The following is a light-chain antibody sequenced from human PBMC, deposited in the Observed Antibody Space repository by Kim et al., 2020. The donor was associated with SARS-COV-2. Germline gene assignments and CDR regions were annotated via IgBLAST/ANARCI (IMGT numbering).Light chain of an antibody. V-gene: IGLV3-19*01. CDR1: SLRKYY. CDR2: NKN. J-gene: IGLJ3*02. CDR3: NSRDNTDDRLGV. Sequence: LGQTVRITCQGDSLRKYYGDWYQQRPGQAPVLLIYNKNTRPSGISDRFSASTSGNTASLTITGAQAEDEADYYCNSRDNTDDRLGVFGGGTQLTVL.